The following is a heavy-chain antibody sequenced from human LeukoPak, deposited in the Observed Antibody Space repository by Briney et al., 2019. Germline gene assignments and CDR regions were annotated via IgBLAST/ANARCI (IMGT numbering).Heavy chain of an antibody. CDR2: ISYDGSNK. V-gene: IGHV3-30-3*01. CDR3: ARDLSSLYYYGMDV. J-gene: IGHJ6*02. CDR1: GFTFSSYA. Sequence: PGRSLRLSCAASGFTFSSYAMHWVRQAPGKGLEWVAVISYDGSNKYYADSVKGRFTISRDNSKNTLYLQMNSLRAEDTAVYYCARDLSSLYYYGMDVWGPGTTVTVSS. D-gene: IGHD2-2*01.